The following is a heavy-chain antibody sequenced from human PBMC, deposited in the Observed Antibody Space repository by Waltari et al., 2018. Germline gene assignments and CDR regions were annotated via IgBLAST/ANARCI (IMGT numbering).Heavy chain of an antibody. Sequence: EVQLVESGGGLVQPGRSLRLSCTASGFTFGDYAMNWYRQAPGKGLEWVGFIRTKAYGGTTEYAASVKGRFTISRDDSKSIAYLQMNSLKTEDTAVYYCSRGKYSSGWYGRYWGQGT. CDR3: SRGKYSSGWYGRY. J-gene: IGHJ4*02. CDR2: IRTKAYGGTT. D-gene: IGHD6-19*01. CDR1: GFTFGDYA. V-gene: IGHV3-49*03.